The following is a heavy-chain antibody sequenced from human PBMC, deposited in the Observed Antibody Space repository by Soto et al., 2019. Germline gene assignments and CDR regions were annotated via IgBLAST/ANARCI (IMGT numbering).Heavy chain of an antibody. D-gene: IGHD6-6*01. J-gene: IGHJ6*02. CDR2: MNPNSGNT. CDR3: ARRGLISSSTFRYYYYGMYV. Sequence: ASVKVSCKASGYTFTSYDINWVRQATGQGLEWMGWMNPNSGNTDYAQKFQGRVTMTRNTSISTAYMELSSLRSEDTAVYYCARRGLISSSTFRYYYYGMYVWGQGTTVTVSS. CDR1: GYTFTSYD. V-gene: IGHV1-8*01.